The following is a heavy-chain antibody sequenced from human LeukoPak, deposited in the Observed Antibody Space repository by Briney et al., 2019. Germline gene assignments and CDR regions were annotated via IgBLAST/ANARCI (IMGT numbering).Heavy chain of an antibody. CDR3: ARQYSGWYGWGVFDI. V-gene: IGHV3-53*01. J-gene: IGHJ3*02. Sequence: GGSLRLSCAASGFTVSSNYMSWVRQPPGKGLEWVSFIYSGGSTYYADSVKGRFTISRDNSKNTLYLEMNSLRSEDTGVYYCARQYSGWYGWGVFDIWGQGTMATVSS. D-gene: IGHD6-19*01. CDR1: GFTVSSNY. CDR2: IYSGGST.